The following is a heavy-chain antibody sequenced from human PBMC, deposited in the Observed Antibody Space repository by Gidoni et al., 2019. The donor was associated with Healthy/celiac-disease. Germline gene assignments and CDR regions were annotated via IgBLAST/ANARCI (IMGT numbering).Heavy chain of an antibody. CDR2: IYHSGST. D-gene: IGHD3-10*01. J-gene: IGHJ6*02. CDR1: GYSISSGYY. Sequence: QVQLQESGPGLVMPSETLSLTCAVSGYSISSGYYWGWIRQPPGKGLEWIGSIYHSGSTYYNPSLKSRVAISVDTSKNQFSLKLSSVTAADTAVYYCAREGYYYGSGSFYGMDVWGQGTTVTVSS. V-gene: IGHV4-38-2*02. CDR3: AREGYYYGSGSFYGMDV.